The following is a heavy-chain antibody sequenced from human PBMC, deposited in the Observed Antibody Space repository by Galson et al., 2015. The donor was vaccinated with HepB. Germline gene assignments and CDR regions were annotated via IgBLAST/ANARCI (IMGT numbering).Heavy chain of an antibody. D-gene: IGHD3-3*01. CDR1: GFTFSSYA. V-gene: IGHV3-23*01. CDR2: ISGSGGST. CDR3: ARPQDFWSGYPYFDY. Sequence: SLRLSCATSGFTFSSYAMSWVRQAPGKGLEWVSAISGSGGSTYYADSVKGRFTISRDNSKNTLYLQMNSLRAEDTAVYYCARPQDFWSGYPYFDYWGQGTLVTVSS. J-gene: IGHJ4*02.